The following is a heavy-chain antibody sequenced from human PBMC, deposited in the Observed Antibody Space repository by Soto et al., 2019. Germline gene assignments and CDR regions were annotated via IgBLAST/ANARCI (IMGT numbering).Heavy chain of an antibody. Sequence: SETLSLTCAVYGGSFSGYYWSWIRQPPGKGLEWIGEINQSGSTNYNPSLKSRVTISVDTSKNQFSLKLSSVTAADTAVYYCARPYSSSWSPFDNWGQGTLVTVS. D-gene: IGHD6-13*01. J-gene: IGHJ4*02. CDR2: INQSGST. CDR1: GGSFSGYY. V-gene: IGHV4-34*01. CDR3: ARPYSSSWSPFDN.